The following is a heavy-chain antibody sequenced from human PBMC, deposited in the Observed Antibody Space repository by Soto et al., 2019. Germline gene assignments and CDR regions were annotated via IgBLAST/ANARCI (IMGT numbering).Heavy chain of an antibody. J-gene: IGHJ6*03. V-gene: IGHV1-3*01. D-gene: IGHD3-3*01. Sequence: ASVKVSCKASGYTFTSYAMHWVRQAPGQRLEWMGWINAGNGNTKYSQKFQGRVTITRDTSASTAYMELSSLRSEDTAVYYCARSGELRFLEWPYYMDVWGKGTTVTVSS. CDR3: ARSGELRFLEWPYYMDV. CDR1: GYTFTSYA. CDR2: INAGNGNT.